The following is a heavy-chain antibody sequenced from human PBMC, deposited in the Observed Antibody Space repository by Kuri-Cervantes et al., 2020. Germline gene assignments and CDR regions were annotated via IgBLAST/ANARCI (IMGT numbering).Heavy chain of an antibody. CDR1: GGTFSNYA. V-gene: IGHV1-18*01. CDR3: ARAVTMVQGVPINWFDP. CDR2: ISAYNGNT. D-gene: IGHD3-10*01. J-gene: IGHJ5*02. Sequence: ASVKVSCKASGGTFSNYAISWVRQAPGQGLEWMGWISAYNGNTNYAQKLQGRVTMTTDTSTSTAYMELRSLRSDDTAVYYCARAVTMVQGVPINWFDPWGQGTLVTVSS.